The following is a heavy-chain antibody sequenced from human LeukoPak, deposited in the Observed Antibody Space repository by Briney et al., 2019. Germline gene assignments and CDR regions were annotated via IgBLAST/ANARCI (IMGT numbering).Heavy chain of an antibody. CDR3: ARDRDSSSYMDV. CDR1: GGSISSSSYY. CDR2: IYYSGST. Sequence: SETLSLTCTVSGGSISSSSYYRGWIRQPPGKGLEWIGSIYYSGSTYYNPSLKSRVAISVDTSKNQFSLKLSSVTAADTAVYYCARDRDSSSYMDVWGQGTTVTVSS. J-gene: IGHJ6*03. V-gene: IGHV4-39*07. D-gene: IGHD6-13*01.